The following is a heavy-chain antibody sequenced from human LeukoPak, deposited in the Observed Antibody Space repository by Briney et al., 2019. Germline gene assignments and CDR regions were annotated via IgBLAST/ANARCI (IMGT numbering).Heavy chain of an antibody. CDR2: INTDGSST. CDR1: GFTFSSYW. V-gene: IGHV3-74*03. CDR3: ARDRYCTTTRCSDY. J-gene: IGHJ4*02. D-gene: IGHD2-2*01. Sequence: QAGGSLRLSCAASGFTFSSYWMHWVRQAPGKGLVWVSRINTDGSSTTYADSVKGRFTISRDNAKNTLYLEMNSLRAEDTAVYYCARDRYCTTTRCSDYWAREPWSPSPQ.